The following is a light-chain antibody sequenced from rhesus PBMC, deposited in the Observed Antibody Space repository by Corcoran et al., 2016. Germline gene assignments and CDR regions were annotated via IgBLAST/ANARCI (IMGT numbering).Light chain of an antibody. J-gene: IGKJ2*01. CDR2: GAS. CDR3: LQSSNWPQYS. V-gene: IGKV3-24*04. CDR1: QSVSSY. Sequence: EIVMTQSPVTLALSPGERATLSCRASQSVSSYLAWYPQQPGQAPRLLIYGASSRATGLPDRFRCSGSGTEFTLTISSLEPEDVGVYFCLQSSNWPQYSFGQGTKVEIK.